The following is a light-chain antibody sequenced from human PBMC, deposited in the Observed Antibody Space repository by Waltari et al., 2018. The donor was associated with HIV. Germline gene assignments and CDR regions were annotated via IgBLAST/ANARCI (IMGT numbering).Light chain of an antibody. V-gene: IGLV2-8*01. CDR2: EVT. J-gene: IGLJ2*01. Sequence: QSALTQPPSASGSLGQSVPIPCTGSSRDIGAYDFVLWFQQHPHSAPKLLLYEVTRRPSTVSDRFSGSRSGNTAFLTVAGLQPDDEATYFCSSYGDSLKVLFGGGTNVTVL. CDR1: SRDIGAYDF. CDR3: SSYGDSLKVL.